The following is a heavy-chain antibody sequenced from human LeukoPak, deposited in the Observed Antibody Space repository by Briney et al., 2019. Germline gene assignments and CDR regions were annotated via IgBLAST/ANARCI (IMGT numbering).Heavy chain of an antibody. CDR2: INPKRGGK. CDR1: GYTFTGYY. CDR3: ARGRFMSSSPYYYYYMDV. J-gene: IGHJ6*03. D-gene: IGHD6-6*01. Sequence: VASVKVSCKSSGYTFTGYYMHWVRQAPGQGLEWMGWINPKRGGKNYAQKFQGRGTMTRHTSISTAYMELSRLRSDDTAVYYCARGRFMSSSPYYYYYMDVWGKGTTVTVSS. V-gene: IGHV1-2*02.